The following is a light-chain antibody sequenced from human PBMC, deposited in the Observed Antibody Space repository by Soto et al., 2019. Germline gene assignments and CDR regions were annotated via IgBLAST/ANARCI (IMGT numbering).Light chain of an antibody. V-gene: IGKV1-5*03. CDR1: QTISSW. J-gene: IGKJ1*01. Sequence: DIQMTQSPSTLSGSVGDRVTITCRASQTISSWLAWYQQKPGKAPKLRIYKASTLKSGVPSRFSGSGSGTEFTLTISSLQPDDFATYYCQHYNSYSEAFGKGTKVELK. CDR3: QHYNSYSEA. CDR2: KAS.